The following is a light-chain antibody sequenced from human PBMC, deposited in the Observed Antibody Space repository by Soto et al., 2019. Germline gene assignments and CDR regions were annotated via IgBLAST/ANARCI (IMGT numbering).Light chain of an antibody. V-gene: IGKV3-15*01. Sequence: EIVLTQSPGILSLSPGERATLSCRASQSVSNDFLAWYQQKPGQAPRLLIYGASTRATGVPARFSGSGSGTEFTLTISSLQSEDFAVYYCQQYNIWPPWTFGRGTKVDIK. J-gene: IGKJ1*01. CDR2: GAS. CDR3: QQYNIWPPWT. CDR1: QSVSNDF.